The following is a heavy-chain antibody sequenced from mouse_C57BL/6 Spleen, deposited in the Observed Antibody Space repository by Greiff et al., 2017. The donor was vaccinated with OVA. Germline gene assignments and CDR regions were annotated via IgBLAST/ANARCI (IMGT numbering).Heavy chain of an antibody. CDR3: ARDLYDYDEDDAMDY. CDR1: GYSITSGYY. J-gene: IGHJ4*01. V-gene: IGHV3-6*01. D-gene: IGHD2-4*01. CDR2: ISYDGSN. Sequence: EVQLQQSGPGLVKPSQSLSLTCSVTGYSITSGYYWNWIRQFPGNKLEWMGYISYDGSNNYNPSLKNRISITRDTSKNQFFLKLNSVTTEDTATYYCARDLYDYDEDDAMDYWGQGTSVTVSS.